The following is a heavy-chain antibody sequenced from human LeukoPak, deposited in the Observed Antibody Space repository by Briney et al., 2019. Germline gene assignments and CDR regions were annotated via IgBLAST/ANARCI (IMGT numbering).Heavy chain of an antibody. J-gene: IGHJ4*02. Sequence: GGSLRLSCAASGFTFGSYNMNWVRQAPGKGLEWVSSITSSSYIYYSDSVKGRFTISRANAKNSLYLQMSSLRAEDTAVYYCARAYSSSLDYWGQGTLVTVSS. CDR1: GFTFGSYN. V-gene: IGHV3-21*01. CDR3: ARAYSSSLDY. CDR2: ITSSSYI. D-gene: IGHD4-11*01.